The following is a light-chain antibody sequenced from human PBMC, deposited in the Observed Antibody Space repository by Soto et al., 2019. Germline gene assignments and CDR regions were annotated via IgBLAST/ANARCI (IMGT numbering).Light chain of an antibody. CDR3: SSCGGIDSTTYV. J-gene: IGLJ1*01. Sequence: QSALTQPPSASGSPGQSVTISCTGTSSDIGTYNYVSWYQQHPGKAPKLIISEVTKRPSGVPDRFSGSKSGNTDSLTVSGLQPEDEDEYYFSSCGGIDSTTYVFGTGTKLTVL. CDR1: SSDIGTYNY. V-gene: IGLV2-8*01. CDR2: EVT.